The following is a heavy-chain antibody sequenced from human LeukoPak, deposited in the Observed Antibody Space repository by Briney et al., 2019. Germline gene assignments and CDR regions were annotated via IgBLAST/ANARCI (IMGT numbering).Heavy chain of an antibody. V-gene: IGHV4-59*01. CDR3: ARGGDGYSAPFDY. CDR2: IHYSGST. J-gene: IGHJ4*02. Sequence: SETLSLTCAVYGGSFSGYYWSWIRQPPGKGLEWIGYIHYSGSTNYNPSLKSRVTISVDTSKNQFSLKLSSVTAADTAVYYCARGGDGYSAPFDYWGQGTLVTVSS. D-gene: IGHD5-24*01. CDR1: GGSFSGYY.